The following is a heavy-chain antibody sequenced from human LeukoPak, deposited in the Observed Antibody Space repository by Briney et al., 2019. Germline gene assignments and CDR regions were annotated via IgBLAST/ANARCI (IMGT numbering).Heavy chain of an antibody. CDR2: IYYSGST. V-gene: IGHV4-39*01. CDR1: GGSTSSSSYY. J-gene: IGHJ4*02. CDR3: ARHVRSGGWYQTRTIDY. Sequence: SETLSLTCTVSGGSTSSSSYYWGWIRQPPGKGLEWIGSIYYSGSTYYNPSLKSRVTISVDTSKNQFSLKLSSVTAADTAVYYCARHVRSGGWYQTRTIDYWGQGTLVTVSS. D-gene: IGHD6-19*01.